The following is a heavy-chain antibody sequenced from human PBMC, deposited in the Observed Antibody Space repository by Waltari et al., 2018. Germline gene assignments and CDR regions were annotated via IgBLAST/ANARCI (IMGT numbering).Heavy chain of an antibody. CDR2: LNQDGSAT. CDR3: ARDSHGCYGCGMDV. J-gene: IGHJ6*02. V-gene: IGHV3-7*03. D-gene: IGHD2-2*01. CDR1: GSTFARYW. Sequence: EVELVESGGGLVQPGGSLRLSCVASGSTFARYWMSWVRQAPGKGLEWVANLNQDGSATYSVDSVKGRFTISRDNAKNLLYLQMNSLRAEDTAVYYCARDSHGCYGCGMDVWGQGTTVTV.